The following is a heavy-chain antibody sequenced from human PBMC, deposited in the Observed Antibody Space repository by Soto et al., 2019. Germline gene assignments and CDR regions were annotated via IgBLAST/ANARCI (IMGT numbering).Heavy chain of an antibody. Sequence: SVKVSCKASGGTFSSYAISWVRQAPGQGLEWMGGIIPIFGTANYAQKFQGRVTITADESTSTAYMELSSLRSEDTAVYYCARGIAAAGTRDNWFDPWGQGTLVTVSS. CDR1: GGTFSSYA. D-gene: IGHD6-13*01. CDR3: ARGIAAAGTRDNWFDP. V-gene: IGHV1-69*13. CDR2: IIPIFGTA. J-gene: IGHJ5*02.